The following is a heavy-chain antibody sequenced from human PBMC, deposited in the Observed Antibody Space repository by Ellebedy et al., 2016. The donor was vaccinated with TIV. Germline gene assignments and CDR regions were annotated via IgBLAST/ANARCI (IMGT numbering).Heavy chain of an antibody. Sequence: ASVKVSCKASGYDFASYSVSWVRQAPGQGLEWMGGIIPFFGSANYAQKFQGRVTITADELASTANMELSSLRSEDTAIYYCARGYGDYLGHFDSWGQGTLVTVSS. D-gene: IGHD4-17*01. CDR2: IIPFFGSA. J-gene: IGHJ4*02. CDR3: ARGYGDYLGHFDS. V-gene: IGHV1-69*13. CDR1: GYDFASYS.